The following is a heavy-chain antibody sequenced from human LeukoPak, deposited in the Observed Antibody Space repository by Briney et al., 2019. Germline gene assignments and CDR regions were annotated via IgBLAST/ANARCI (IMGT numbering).Heavy chain of an antibody. CDR2: ISAHNGNT. Sequence: ASVKVSCKASGYIFTSYGISWVRQDPGQALQWMGWISAHNGNTNYAQKLEGRVTMNTDTSTSTAYMELRSLRSDDTAVYYCARDTDQYYYDSSGYSDYWGQGTLVTVSS. V-gene: IGHV1-18*01. CDR3: ARDTDQYYYDSSGYSDY. J-gene: IGHJ4*02. D-gene: IGHD3-22*01. CDR1: GYIFTSYG.